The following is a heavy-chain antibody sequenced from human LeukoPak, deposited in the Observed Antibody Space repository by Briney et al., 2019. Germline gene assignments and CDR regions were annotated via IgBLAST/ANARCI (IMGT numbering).Heavy chain of an antibody. CDR1: GGSFSGYY. Sequence: SETLSLTCAVCGGSFSGYYWSWIRQPPGKGLEWIGEINHSGSTNYNPSLKSRVTISVDTSKNQFSLKLSSVTAADTAVYYCARRTYVSYFDYWGQGTLVTVSS. J-gene: IGHJ4*02. CDR2: INHSGST. V-gene: IGHV4-34*01. D-gene: IGHD1-14*01. CDR3: ARRTYVSYFDY.